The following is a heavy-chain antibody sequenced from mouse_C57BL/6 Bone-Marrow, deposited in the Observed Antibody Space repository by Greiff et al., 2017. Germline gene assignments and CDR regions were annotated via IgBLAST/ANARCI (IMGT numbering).Heavy chain of an antibody. Sequence: EVKLLQSGGELVKPGASLKLSCAASGFTFSSYGMSWVRQTPDKRLEWVATISSGGSYTYYTDSLKGRFTISRDTAKNTLYLQMSSLKSEDTAMYYYARLLLRYYFLYWGQGTTLTVSS. CDR1: GFTFSSYG. CDR3: ARLLLRYYFLY. J-gene: IGHJ2*01. D-gene: IGHD1-1*01. CDR2: ISSGGSYT. V-gene: IGHV5-6*01.